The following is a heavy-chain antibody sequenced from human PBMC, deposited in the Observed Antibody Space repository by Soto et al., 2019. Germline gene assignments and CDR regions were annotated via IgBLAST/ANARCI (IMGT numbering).Heavy chain of an antibody. D-gene: IGHD6-13*01. Sequence: LRLSCAASGFTFGRSEMNWVRQAPGKVLEWISYISTSGSTIYYADSVKGRFTISRDNAKNSLYLQMNSLRAEDTAVYYCARELAAAGSFDYWGQGTLVTVSS. CDR1: GFTFGRSE. CDR3: ARELAAAGSFDY. J-gene: IGHJ4*02. CDR2: ISTSGSTI. V-gene: IGHV3-48*03.